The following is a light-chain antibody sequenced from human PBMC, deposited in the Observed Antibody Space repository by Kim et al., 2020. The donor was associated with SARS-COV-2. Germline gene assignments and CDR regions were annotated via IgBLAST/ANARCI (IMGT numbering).Light chain of an antibody. Sequence: DIQMTQSPSTLSASVGDRVTITCRATQSVNSWLAWYQQKPGKAPNLLIFKASKLESWVPSRFSGSGSGTDFTLTISSLQPDDFATYYCQQYNSYPLTFGGGTKVEIK. J-gene: IGKJ4*01. CDR2: KAS. CDR1: QSVNSW. V-gene: IGKV1-5*03. CDR3: QQYNSYPLT.